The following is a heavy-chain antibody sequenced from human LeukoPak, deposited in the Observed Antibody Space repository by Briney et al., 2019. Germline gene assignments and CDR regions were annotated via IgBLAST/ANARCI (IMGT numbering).Heavy chain of an antibody. CDR2: IYSGGAI. V-gene: IGHV3-53*01. CDR1: GFLVSTNY. J-gene: IGHJ4*02. CDR3: ARGHSSGNPDPFDY. D-gene: IGHD6-19*01. Sequence: GGPLRLSCAASGFLVSTNYMSWVRQAPGKGLEWVSVIYSGGAIHYADSVKGRFTISRDHSKITLYLQMNSLRAEDTAMYFCARGHSSGNPDPFDYWGQGTLVIVSS.